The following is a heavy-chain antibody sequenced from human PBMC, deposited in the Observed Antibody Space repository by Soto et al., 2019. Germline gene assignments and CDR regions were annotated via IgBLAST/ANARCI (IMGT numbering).Heavy chain of an antibody. Sequence: EVQLLESGGGLVQPGGSLRLSCAGSGFTFSIHGMSWVRQAPGKGLEWVGNLNSGGFSKNYAESVKGRFTISRDNSNKTTSLQRDSLRAEETARYYCAKDDPPTSWGQGTVGNVSS. CDR1: GFTFSIHG. V-gene: IGHV3-23*01. CDR2: LNSGGFSK. J-gene: IGHJ5*02. CDR3: AKDDPPTS.